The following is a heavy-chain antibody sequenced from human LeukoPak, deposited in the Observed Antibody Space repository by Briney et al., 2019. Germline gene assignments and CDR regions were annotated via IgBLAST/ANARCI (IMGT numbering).Heavy chain of an antibody. D-gene: IGHD2-2*01. CDR2: IRYDGSNK. CDR3: AKATSRHDAFDI. Sequence: GGSLRLSCAASGLTFSSYGMHWVRQAPGKGLEWVAFIRYDGSNKYYADSVKGRFTISRDNSKNTLYLQMNSLRAEDTAVYYCAKATSRHDAFDIWGQGTMVTVSS. CDR1: GLTFSSYG. V-gene: IGHV3-30*02. J-gene: IGHJ3*02.